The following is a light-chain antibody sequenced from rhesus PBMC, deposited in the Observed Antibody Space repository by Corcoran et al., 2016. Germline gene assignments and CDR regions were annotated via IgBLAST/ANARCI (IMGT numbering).Light chain of an antibody. CDR2: AVS. V-gene: IGKV1S12*01. CDR3: QHYYDNPLS. CDR1: QNIYSN. Sequence: DIQMTQSPSALSASIGDRVTISCRASQNIYSNVAWYQQKPGKAPKLLIFAVSSLQTGIPSRFSGSGSWTDFTLTINSLQPEDSAAYYCQHYYDNPLSFGGGTKVELK. J-gene: IGKJ4*01.